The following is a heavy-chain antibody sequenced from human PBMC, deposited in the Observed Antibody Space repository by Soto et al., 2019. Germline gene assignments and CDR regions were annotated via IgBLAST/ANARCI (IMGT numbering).Heavy chain of an antibody. Sequence: SETLSLTCTVSGGSISSGAYYWSWIRQHPGKGLEWIGYIFHSGNTYYSPSLESRLTISVDTSKNQFFLKVSSVTAADTAVYYCARWNYYDSSGANWFDPWGQGTLVTVSS. D-gene: IGHD3-22*01. J-gene: IGHJ5*02. V-gene: IGHV4-31*03. CDR2: IFHSGNT. CDR3: ARWNYYDSSGANWFDP. CDR1: GGSISSGAYY.